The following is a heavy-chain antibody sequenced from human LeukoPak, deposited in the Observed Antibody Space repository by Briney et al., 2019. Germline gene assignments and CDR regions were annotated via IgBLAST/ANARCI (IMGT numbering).Heavy chain of an antibody. Sequence: SETLSLTCTVSGGSISSYYWKWSRQPPGKGMEWSGYIYYSGSTNYNPSLKRRVTISVDTSKNQFSLKLSSVTAADTAVYYCARGADSSGYYSIFYFDYWGQGTLVTVSS. CDR3: ARGADSSGYYSIFYFDY. D-gene: IGHD3-22*01. CDR2: IYYSGST. CDR1: GGSISSYY. J-gene: IGHJ4*02. V-gene: IGHV4-59*01.